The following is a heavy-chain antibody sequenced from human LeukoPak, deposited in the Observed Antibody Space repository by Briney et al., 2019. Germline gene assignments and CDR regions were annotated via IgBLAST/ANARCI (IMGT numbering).Heavy chain of an antibody. CDR1: GFTFGDYG. Sequence: PGRSLRLSCTASGFTFGDYGLSWFRQAPGQGLEWISFIRSKTYGGTTQYAASVKGRFNLYRDASKSIAYLQMNRLKTEDTAVYYCTRVDYGGAPRRDYWGQGTLVTVSS. CDR2: IRSKTYGGTT. CDR3: TRVDYGGAPRRDY. V-gene: IGHV3-49*03. J-gene: IGHJ4*02. D-gene: IGHD4-23*01.